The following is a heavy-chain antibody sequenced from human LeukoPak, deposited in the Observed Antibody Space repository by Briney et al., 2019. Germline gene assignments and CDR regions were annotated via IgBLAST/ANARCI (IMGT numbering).Heavy chain of an antibody. J-gene: IGHJ4*02. Sequence: GASVKVSCKASGYTFTSYDVNWVRQATGEGLERMGWMNPNSGNTGYAQKFQGRVTMTRNTSISTAYMELSSLRSEDTAVYYCARGIRSYYGSGSLNYWGQGTLVTVSS. CDR1: GYTFTSYD. CDR3: ARGIRSYYGSGSLNY. D-gene: IGHD3-10*01. CDR2: MNPNSGNT. V-gene: IGHV1-8*01.